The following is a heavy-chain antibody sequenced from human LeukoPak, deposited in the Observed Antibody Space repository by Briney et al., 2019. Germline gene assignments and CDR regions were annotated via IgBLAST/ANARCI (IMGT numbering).Heavy chain of an antibody. D-gene: IGHD7-27*01. CDR2: IYYSGST. J-gene: IGHJ4*02. Sequence: SETLSLPCTVSGGSISSSSYYWGWLRQPPGKGLEWIGSIYYSGSTYYNPSLKSRVTISVDTSKNQFSLKLSSVTAAETAVYYCARDTGAYFDYWGQGTLVTVSS. CDR1: GGSISSSSYY. V-gene: IGHV4-39*07. CDR3: ARDTGAYFDY.